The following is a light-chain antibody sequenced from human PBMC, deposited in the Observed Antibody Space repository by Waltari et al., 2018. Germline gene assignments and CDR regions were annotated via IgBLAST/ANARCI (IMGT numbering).Light chain of an antibody. J-gene: IGLJ2*01. CDR1: RSNIGSNT. Sequence: QSVLTQPPSASGTPGQRVTIPCSGTRSNIGSNTVNWYQQLPGTAPKLLIYSISRRPSGVPDRFSGSKSGTSASLAISGLQSEDEAEYYCAAWDDSLNGVLFGGGTKLTVL. CDR2: SIS. V-gene: IGLV1-44*01. CDR3: AAWDDSLNGVL.